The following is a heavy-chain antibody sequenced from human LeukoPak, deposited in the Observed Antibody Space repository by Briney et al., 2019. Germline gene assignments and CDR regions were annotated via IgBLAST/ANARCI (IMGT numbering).Heavy chain of an antibody. CDR2: ISTVGSTI. CDR1: AFAFSNYE. D-gene: IGHD2-21*02. CDR3: AGGPVVTTFDY. J-gene: IGHJ4*02. Sequence: QPGGSLRLSCTTSAFAFSNYEMHWVRQAPGKGLEWVSYISTVGSTIYYSDSVKGRFTISRDNAKKSLSLQMSSLSAADTAVYYCAGGPVVTTFDYWGQGTLVTVSS. V-gene: IGHV3-48*03.